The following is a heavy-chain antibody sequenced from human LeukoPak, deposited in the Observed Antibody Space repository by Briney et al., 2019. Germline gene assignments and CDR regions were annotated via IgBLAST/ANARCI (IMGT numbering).Heavy chain of an antibody. CDR2: ISSSSSTI. CDR3: TRVLRWLPEYFQH. D-gene: IGHD5-12*01. V-gene: IGHV3-48*01. CDR1: GFTFSSYS. J-gene: IGHJ1*01. Sequence: PGGSLRLSCAASGFTFSSYSMNWVRQAPGKGLEWVSYISSSSSTIYYADSVKGRFTISRDNAKNSLYLQMNSLRAEDTAVYYCTRVLRWLPEYFQHWGQGTLVTVSS.